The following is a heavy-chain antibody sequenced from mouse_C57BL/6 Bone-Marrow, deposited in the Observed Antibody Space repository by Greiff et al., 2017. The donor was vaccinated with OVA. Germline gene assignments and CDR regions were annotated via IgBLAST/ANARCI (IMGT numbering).Heavy chain of an antibody. V-gene: IGHV1-7*01. Sequence: QVQLHQSGAELAKPGASVKLSCKASGYTFTSYWMHWVKQRPGQGLEWIGYINPSSGYTKYNQKFKDKATLTADKSSSTVYMELSRLTSEDSAVYYCAIYGSSYWYFDVWGTGTTVTVSS. CDR3: AIYGSSYWYFDV. CDR2: INPSSGYT. CDR1: GYTFTSYW. D-gene: IGHD1-1*01. J-gene: IGHJ1*03.